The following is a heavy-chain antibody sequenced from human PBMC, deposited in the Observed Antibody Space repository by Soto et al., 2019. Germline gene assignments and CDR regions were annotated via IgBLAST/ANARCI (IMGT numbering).Heavy chain of an antibody. J-gene: IGHJ6*02. D-gene: IGHD3-3*01. Sequence: PRPQVKVSCKASGFTFTSSAVQWLRQARRQRLEWIGWIVVGSGNTNYAQKFQERVTITRDMSTSTAYMELSSLRSEDTAVYYCAADSNRLRFLEWLSPRQYYYYGMDVWGQGTTVTVSS. V-gene: IGHV1-58*01. CDR2: IVVGSGNT. CDR1: GFTFTSSA. CDR3: AADSNRLRFLEWLSPRQYYYYGMDV.